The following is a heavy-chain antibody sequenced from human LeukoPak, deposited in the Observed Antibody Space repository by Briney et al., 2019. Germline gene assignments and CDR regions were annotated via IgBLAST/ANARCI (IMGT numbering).Heavy chain of an antibody. D-gene: IGHD6-19*01. V-gene: IGHV3-9*01. J-gene: IGHJ4*02. CDR2: ISWNSGGI. CDR1: GFIFNNYA. CDR3: AKDNRRHYTSGPNPDSLH. Sequence: GRSLRLSCAGSGFIFNNYATHWVRQPPGKGLEWVSGISWNSGGIDYADSVKGRFTISRDNAKNSLYLQMNSLRVEDTAFYYCAKDNRRHYTSGPNPDSLHWGQGALVTVSS.